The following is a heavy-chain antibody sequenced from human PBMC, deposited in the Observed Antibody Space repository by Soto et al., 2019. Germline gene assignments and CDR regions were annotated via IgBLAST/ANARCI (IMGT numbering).Heavy chain of an antibody. J-gene: IGHJ4*02. CDR2: IYSGGST. D-gene: IGHD6-6*01. CDR1: GFTVSSNY. CDR3: ARDGIAAQHYPTYFDY. V-gene: IGHV3-66*01. Sequence: GGSLRLSCAASGFTVSSNYMSWVRQAPGKGLEWVSVIYSGGSTYYADSVKGRFTISRDNSKNTLYLQMNSLRAEDTAVYYCARDGIAAQHYPTYFDYWGQGTLVTVSS.